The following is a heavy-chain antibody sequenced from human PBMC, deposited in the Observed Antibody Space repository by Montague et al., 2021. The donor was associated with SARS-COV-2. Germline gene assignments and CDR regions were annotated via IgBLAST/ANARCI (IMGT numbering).Heavy chain of an antibody. CDR2: IYYSGST. CDR3: ARDVGWYSSSWFDY. CDR1: GGSISSGGYY. V-gene: IGHV4-31*03. D-gene: IGHD6-13*01. J-gene: IGHJ4*02. Sequence: TLSLTCTVSGGSISSGGYYWSWIRQHPGKGLEWIGYIYYSGSTYYNPSLKSRVTISVDTSKNQFSLKLSSVTAADTAVYYCARDVGWYSSSWFDYWGQGTLGTVSS.